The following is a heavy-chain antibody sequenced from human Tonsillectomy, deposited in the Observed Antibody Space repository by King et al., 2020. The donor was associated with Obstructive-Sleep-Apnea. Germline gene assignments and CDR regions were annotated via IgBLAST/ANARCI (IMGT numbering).Heavy chain of an antibody. V-gene: IGHV4-59*08. D-gene: IGHD3-22*01. CDR2: IDYSGSA. CDR1: GGSISNYY. CDR3: ARHYYDSSGYYLRGFDY. Sequence: QLQESGPGLVKPSETLSLTCTVSGGSISNYYWSWIRQSPRKGLEWIAYIDYSGSANSHPSLKSRVTISVATSRNQFSLNLKSVTAADSAMYYCARHYYDSSGYYLRGFDYWGQGILV. J-gene: IGHJ4*02.